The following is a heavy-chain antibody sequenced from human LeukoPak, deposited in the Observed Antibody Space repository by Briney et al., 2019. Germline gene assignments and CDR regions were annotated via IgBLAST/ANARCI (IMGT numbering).Heavy chain of an antibody. D-gene: IGHD3-10*01. CDR1: GGSISGYY. CDR3: ARENFAGSYYNWFDP. Sequence: SETLSLTCTVSGGSISGYYWSWIRQPPGKGLEWIGYIYYSGSTNYNPSLKSRVTISVDTSKNQFSLKLSSVTAADTAVYYCARENFAGSYYNWFDPWGQGTLVTVSS. J-gene: IGHJ5*02. V-gene: IGHV4-59*01. CDR2: IYYSGST.